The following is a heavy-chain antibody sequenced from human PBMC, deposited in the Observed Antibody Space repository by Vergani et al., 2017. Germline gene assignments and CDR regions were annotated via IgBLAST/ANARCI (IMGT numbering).Heavy chain of an antibody. J-gene: IGHJ4*02. CDR1: GGTFSSYA. CDR3: ASWGSSWGNHPDY. D-gene: IGHD6-13*01. Sequence: QVQLVQSGAEVKKPGSSVKVSCKASGGTFSSYAISWVRQAPGHGLEWRGRIIPILGIANYAQKFQGRVTITADKSTSTAYMELSSLRSEDTAVYYCASWGSSWGNHPDYWGQGTLVTVSS. CDR2: IIPILGIA. V-gene: IGHV1-69*04.